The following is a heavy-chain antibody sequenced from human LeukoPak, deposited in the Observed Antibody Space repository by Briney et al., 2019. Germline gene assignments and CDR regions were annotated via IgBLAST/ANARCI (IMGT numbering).Heavy chain of an antibody. Sequence: SETLSLTCTVSGGSISSSSYYWGWIRQPPGKGLEWIGYIYYSGSTNYNPSLKSRVTISVDTSKNQFSLKLSSVTAADTAVYYCARASRGSWYAPNWFDPWGQGTLVTVSS. V-gene: IGHV4-61*05. CDR3: ARASRGSWYAPNWFDP. CDR2: IYYSGST. J-gene: IGHJ5*02. D-gene: IGHD6-13*01. CDR1: GGSISSSSYY.